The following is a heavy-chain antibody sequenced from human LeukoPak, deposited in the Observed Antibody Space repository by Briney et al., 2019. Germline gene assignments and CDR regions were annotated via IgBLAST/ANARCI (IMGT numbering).Heavy chain of an antibody. V-gene: IGHV3-7*01. CDR2: INDDGSYE. D-gene: IGHD2-2*01. J-gene: IGHJ4*02. Sequence: GXXLRLSCAASGFTFSRYWMRWVRQATGKGGEGVANINDDGSYEYYVDSVKGRFTISIDNAKNSLYLQMNSLRAEDTAVYYCVRGRYCNSISCDYFDYWGQGTLVTVSS. CDR1: GFTFSRYW. CDR3: VRGRYCNSISCDYFDY.